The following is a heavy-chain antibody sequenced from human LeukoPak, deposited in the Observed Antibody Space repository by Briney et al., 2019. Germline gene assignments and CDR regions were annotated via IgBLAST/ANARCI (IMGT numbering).Heavy chain of an antibody. D-gene: IGHD6-6*01. V-gene: IGHV3-74*01. CDR1: GFTLRNYW. CDR3: ARYSSSSGGPSYYLDY. CDR2: INGDGSGT. J-gene: IGHJ4*02. Sequence: GGSLTLSCAASGFTLRNYWMHWVRPVPGRGLVWVSCINGDGSGTNYADSVKGRFTISRDNAKNTVYLQINNLRAQDTAVYFCARYSSSSGGPSYYLDYWGQGTLVTVSS.